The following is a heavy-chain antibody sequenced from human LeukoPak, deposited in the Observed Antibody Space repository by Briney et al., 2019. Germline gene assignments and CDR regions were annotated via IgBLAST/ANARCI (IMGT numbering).Heavy chain of an antibody. D-gene: IGHD3-10*01. CDR3: ARGLWFGDYYYYMDV. CDR1: GYTFTSYG. V-gene: IGHV1-18*01. Sequence: VASVTVSCKASGYTFTSYGISWVRQAPGQGLEWMGWISAYNGNTNYAQKLQGRVTMTTDTSTSTAYMELRSLRSDDTAVYYCARGLWFGDYYYYMDVWGKGTTVTVSS. CDR2: ISAYNGNT. J-gene: IGHJ6*03.